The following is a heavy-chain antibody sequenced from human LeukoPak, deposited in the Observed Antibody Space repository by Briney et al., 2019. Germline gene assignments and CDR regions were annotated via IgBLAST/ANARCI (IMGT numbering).Heavy chain of an antibody. J-gene: IGHJ3*02. CDR2: IWYDGSNK. D-gene: IGHD2-21*02. V-gene: IGHV3-33*01. CDR3: ARDRGLCGGDCFHDAFGI. CDR1: GFTFSSYG. Sequence: TGGSLRLSCAASGFTFSSYGMHWVRQAPGKGLEWVAVIWYDGSNKYYADSVKGRFTISRDNSKNTLYLQMNSLRAEDTAVYYCARDRGLCGGDCFHDAFGIWGQGTMVTVSS.